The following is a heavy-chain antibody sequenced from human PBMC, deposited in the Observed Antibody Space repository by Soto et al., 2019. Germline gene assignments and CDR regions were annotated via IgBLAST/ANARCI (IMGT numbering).Heavy chain of an antibody. CDR2: VDSDGSTK. CDR1: GFTFSSSW. V-gene: IGHV3-74*01. D-gene: IGHD3-3*01. CDR3: ERGNYYERRSIKR. Sequence: EVQLVESGGGLVQPGGSRRLSCAASGFTFSSSWMHWVRQVPGKGLVWVSRVDSDGSTKNYADSVRGRFIISRDNAKNTLYRKRDGLRGEDTAVYYWERGNYYERRSIKRGGRGPLFTV. J-gene: IGHJ1*01.